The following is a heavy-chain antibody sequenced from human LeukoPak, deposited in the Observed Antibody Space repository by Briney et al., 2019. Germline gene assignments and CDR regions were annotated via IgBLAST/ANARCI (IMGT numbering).Heavy chain of an antibody. CDR1: GFTFDDYA. V-gene: IGHV3-43*02. D-gene: IGHD1-20*01. CDR2: ISADGGST. CDR3: AKDIRPRDNWADAFDI. J-gene: IGHJ3*02. Sequence: GGSLRLSCAASGFTFDDYAMHWVRQAPGKGQEWVSLISADGGSTYYADSVKGRFTISRDNSKNFLYLQVNGLRSEDTALYYCAKDIRPRDNWADAFDIWGQGTMVTVSS.